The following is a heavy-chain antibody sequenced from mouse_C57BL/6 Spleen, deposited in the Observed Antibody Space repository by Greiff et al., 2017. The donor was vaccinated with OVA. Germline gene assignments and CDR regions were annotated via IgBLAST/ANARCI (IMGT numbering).Heavy chain of an antibody. CDR1: GYTFTDYY. CDR2: IYPGSGNT. V-gene: IGHV1-76*01. D-gene: IGHD1-1*01. CDR3: ARGGNYFGY. J-gene: IGHJ2*01. Sequence: VQLQQSGAELVRPGASVKLSCKASGYTFTDYYINWVKQRPGQGLEWIARIYPGSGNTYYNEKFKGKATLTAAKSSSTAYMQLSSLTSEDSAVYFCARGGNYFGYWGQGATLTVST.